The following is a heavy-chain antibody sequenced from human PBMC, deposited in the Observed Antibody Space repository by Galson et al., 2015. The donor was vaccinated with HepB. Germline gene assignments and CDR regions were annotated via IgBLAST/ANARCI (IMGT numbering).Heavy chain of an antibody. CDR2: IDPNSGGT. Sequence: SVKVSCKASGYTFTGYYIHWVRQAPRQGLEWMGWIDPNSGGTNYAQKSQGWVTMTRDTSISTVYMEMSRLSSDDTAVYYCARELRDGYCSSTTCRNWFDPWGQGTLVTVSS. J-gene: IGHJ5*02. V-gene: IGHV1-2*04. CDR1: GYTFTGYY. CDR3: ARELRDGYCSSTTCRNWFDP. D-gene: IGHD2-2*01.